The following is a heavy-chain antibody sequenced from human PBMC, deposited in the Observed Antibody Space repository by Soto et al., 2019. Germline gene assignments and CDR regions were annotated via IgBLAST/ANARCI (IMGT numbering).Heavy chain of an antibody. CDR3: ARDLAAAGIYYYYGMDV. Sequence: AGGSLRLSCAASGFTFDDYGMSWVRQAPGKGLEWVSGINWNGGSTGYADSVKGRFTISRDNAKNSLYLQMNGLRAEDTALYYCARDLAAAGIYYYYGMDVWGQGTTVTVSS. CDR2: INWNGGST. D-gene: IGHD6-13*01. CDR1: GFTFDDYG. V-gene: IGHV3-20*04. J-gene: IGHJ6*02.